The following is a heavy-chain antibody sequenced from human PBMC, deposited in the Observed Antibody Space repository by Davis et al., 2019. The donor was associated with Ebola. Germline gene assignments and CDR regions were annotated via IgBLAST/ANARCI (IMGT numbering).Heavy chain of an antibody. CDR3: AREKFTIAASALQH. V-gene: IGHV3-23*01. D-gene: IGHD6-13*01. CDR1: GFTFSSYA. Sequence: PGGSLRLSCAASGFTFSSYAMSWVRQAPGRGLEWVSGIGVSGGSTYYADSVKGRFTISRDNSQNSLYLQMTSLRDDDTAVYYCAREKFTIAASALQHWGQGTLVTVSS. J-gene: IGHJ1*01. CDR2: IGVSGGST.